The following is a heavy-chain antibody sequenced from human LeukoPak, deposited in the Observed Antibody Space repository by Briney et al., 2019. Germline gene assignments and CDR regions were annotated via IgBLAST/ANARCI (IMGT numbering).Heavy chain of an antibody. V-gene: IGHV4-34*01. D-gene: IGHD3-10*01. CDR3: ARGPHQYRSGSKTFDY. Sequence: SETLSRTCAGYGVSCSGYYWGRIGQPPGNGLKWSGEINHSESTNYNPSLKSRVTISVNTSKNQFSLKLSSVTAADTDVYYCARGPHQYRSGSKTFDYWGPGTLVTVSS. CDR2: INHSEST. J-gene: IGHJ4*02. CDR1: GVSCSGYY.